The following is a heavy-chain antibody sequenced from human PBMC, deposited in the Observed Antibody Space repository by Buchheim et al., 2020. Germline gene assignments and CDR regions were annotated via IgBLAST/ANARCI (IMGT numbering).Heavy chain of an antibody. J-gene: IGHJ4*02. CDR3: AKDQSSWYGLRGSYFFDY. CDR1: GFTFSSYG. D-gene: IGHD6-19*01. CDR2: ISYDGSTK. V-gene: IGHV3-30*18. Sequence: QVQLVESGGGVVQPGRSLRLSCAASGFTFSSYGMHWVRQAPGKGLEWVALISYDGSTKYHADSVKGRFTISRDNSKTTPYLQMNSLTTEDTAVYYCAKDQSSWYGLRGSYFFDYWGQGTL.